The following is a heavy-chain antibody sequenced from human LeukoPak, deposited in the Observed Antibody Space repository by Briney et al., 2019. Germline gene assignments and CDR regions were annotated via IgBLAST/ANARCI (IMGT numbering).Heavy chain of an antibody. V-gene: IGHV3-23*01. J-gene: IGHJ4*02. CDR2: ISDRGSST. D-gene: IGHD1-26*01. Sequence: AGGSLRLSCAASGFTFSSYAMSWVRQAPGKGLEWVSAISDRGSSTYYADSVKGRFTISRDNSKNTLYLQMNSLRAEDTAVYYCARHKSSGTYPLDYWGQGTLVTVSS. CDR1: GFTFSSYA. CDR3: ARHKSSGTYPLDY.